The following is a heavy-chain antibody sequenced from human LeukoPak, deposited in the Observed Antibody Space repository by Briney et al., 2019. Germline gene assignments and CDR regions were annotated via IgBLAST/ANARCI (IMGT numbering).Heavy chain of an antibody. D-gene: IGHD2-15*01. CDR1: GFTFSSYA. J-gene: IGHJ4*02. CDR2: ISGSGGSA. CDR3: AKDRTTVKYCSGGSCYGYFDY. Sequence: GGSLRLSCAASGFTFSSYAMSWVRQAPGKGLEWVSAISGSGGSAYYADSVKGRFTISRDNSKNTLYLQMNSLRAEDTAVYYCAKDRTTVKYCSGGSCYGYFDYWGQGTLVTVSS. V-gene: IGHV3-23*01.